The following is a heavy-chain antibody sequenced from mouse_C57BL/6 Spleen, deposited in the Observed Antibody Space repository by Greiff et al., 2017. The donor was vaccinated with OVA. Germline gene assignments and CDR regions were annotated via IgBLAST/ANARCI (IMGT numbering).Heavy chain of an antibody. J-gene: IGHJ4*01. V-gene: IGHV5-4*03. D-gene: IGHD1-1*01. Sequence: EVNVVESGGGLVKPGGSLKLSCAASGFTFSSYAMSWVRQTPEKRLEWVATISDGGSYTYYPDNVKGRFTISRDNAKNNLYLQMSHLKSEDTAMYYCARGEGFTTVVATEDYAMDYWGQGTSVTVSS. CDR3: ARGEGFTTVVATEDYAMDY. CDR2: ISDGGSYT. CDR1: GFTFSSYA.